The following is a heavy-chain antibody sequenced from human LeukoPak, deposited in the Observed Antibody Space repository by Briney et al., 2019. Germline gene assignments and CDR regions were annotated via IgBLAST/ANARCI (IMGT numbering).Heavy chain of an antibody. CDR3: ARAFGSSLDY. V-gene: IGHV3-7*04. Sequence: GGSLRLSCAASGFTFSSRWMYWVRQVPGKGLEWVANINQDGSLKYYVDSVKGRFTISRDNAKNSQYLHMSSLRAEDTAVYYCARAFGSSLDYWGQGTLVTVSS. CDR2: INQDGSLK. J-gene: IGHJ4*02. D-gene: IGHD6-6*01. CDR1: GFTFSSRW.